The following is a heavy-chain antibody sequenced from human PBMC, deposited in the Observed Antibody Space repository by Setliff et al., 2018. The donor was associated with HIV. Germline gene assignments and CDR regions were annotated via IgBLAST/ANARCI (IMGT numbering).Heavy chain of an antibody. D-gene: IGHD5-18*01. CDR1: GYTFTGYG. CDR2: ISAYGGNT. J-gene: IGHJ3*02. CDR3: ARDDADTAMVIAFDI. Sequence: ASVKVSCKASGYTFTGYGISWVRQAPGQGLEWMGWISAYGGNTNYAQKIQGRVTMTTDTSTSTAYMELRSLRSDDTAVYYCARDDADTAMVIAFDIWGQGTMVTVSS. V-gene: IGHV1-18*01.